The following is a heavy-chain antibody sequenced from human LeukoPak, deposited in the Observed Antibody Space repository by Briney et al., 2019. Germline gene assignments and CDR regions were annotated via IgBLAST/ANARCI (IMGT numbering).Heavy chain of an antibody. Sequence: GGSLRLSCEASGFIFSNYGMHWVRQAPGKGLEWVALIWYDGKTKFHADSVKGRFTISRDNSGNTLFLQMSSLRVEDTAIYYCAREWGRIAVAGGPGYWGQGALVTGSS. J-gene: IGHJ4*02. D-gene: IGHD6-19*01. CDR3: AREWGRIAVAGGPGY. V-gene: IGHV3-33*01. CDR1: GFIFSNYG. CDR2: IWYDGKTK.